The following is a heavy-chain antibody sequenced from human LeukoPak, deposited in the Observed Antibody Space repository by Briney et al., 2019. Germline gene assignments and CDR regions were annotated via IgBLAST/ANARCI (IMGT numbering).Heavy chain of an antibody. V-gene: IGHV4-61*02. CDR3: NVGASWELGDY. J-gene: IGHJ4*02. D-gene: IGHD1-26*01. CDR1: GGSISSGSYY. Sequence: PSETLSLTCTVSGGSISSGSYYWSWIRQPAGKGLEWIGRIYTSGSTNYNPSLKSRVTISVDTSKNQFSLKLSSVTAADTAVYYCNVGASWELGDYWGQGTLVTVSS. CDR2: IYTSGST.